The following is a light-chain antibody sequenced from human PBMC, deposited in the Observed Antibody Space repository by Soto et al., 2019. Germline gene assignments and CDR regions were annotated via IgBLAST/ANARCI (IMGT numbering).Light chain of an antibody. CDR2: TAS. Sequence: DIQMTQSPSTLTASAGDRVTITCQASQDIRKYLNWYQQKPGKAPKLLIYTASDLQTGVPSRFSGSGSGINFTFTISSLQPEDIGTYYCQQYDNHPFTFGPGTKVEIK. CDR1: QDIRKY. CDR3: QQYDNHPFT. V-gene: IGKV1-33*01. J-gene: IGKJ3*01.